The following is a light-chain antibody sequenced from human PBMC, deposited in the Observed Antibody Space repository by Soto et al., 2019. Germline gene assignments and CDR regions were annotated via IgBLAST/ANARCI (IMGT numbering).Light chain of an antibody. V-gene: IGKV3D-15*01. J-gene: IGKJ1*01. CDR3: QQYNNWPRT. Sequence: EIVMPQYPATLSVSPGERATLSCRASQSVSSDLAWYHQKPGQAPRLLIYSASTRATGIPARFSGSGSGTEFTLTINSLQSEDFAFYYGQQYNNWPRTFGQGTNVEIK. CDR1: QSVSSD. CDR2: SAS.